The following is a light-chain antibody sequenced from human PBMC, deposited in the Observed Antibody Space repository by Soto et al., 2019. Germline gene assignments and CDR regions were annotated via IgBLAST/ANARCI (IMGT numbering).Light chain of an antibody. J-gene: IGKJ1*01. CDR2: GAS. V-gene: IGKV3-15*01. Sequence: EKMMTQSPATLSVSPGERATLSCWASQSVSSNLAWYQQKPGQAPRLLIYGASTRATGIPARFSGSGSGTEFTLTITSLQSEDFALYYCQQYNNWPRTFGQGTKVEIK. CDR3: QQYNNWPRT. CDR1: QSVSSN.